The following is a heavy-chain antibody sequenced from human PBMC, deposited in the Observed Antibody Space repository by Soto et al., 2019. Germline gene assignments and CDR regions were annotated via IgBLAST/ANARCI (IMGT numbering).Heavy chain of an antibody. CDR3: AKDYIITMVRGVPRWHFDY. Sequence: EVQLLESGGGLVQPGGSLRLSCAASGFTFSSYAMSWVRQAPGKGLEWVSAISGSGGSTYYADSVKGRFTISRDNSKNTLYLKMNSLRAEDTAVYYCAKDYIITMVRGVPRWHFDYWGQGTLVTVSS. CDR2: ISGSGGST. J-gene: IGHJ4*02. D-gene: IGHD3-10*01. CDR1: GFTFSSYA. V-gene: IGHV3-23*01.